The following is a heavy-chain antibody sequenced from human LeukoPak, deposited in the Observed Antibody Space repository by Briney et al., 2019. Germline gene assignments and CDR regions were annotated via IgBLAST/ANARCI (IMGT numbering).Heavy chain of an antibody. V-gene: IGHV3-48*03. CDR3: ARERDCSSTSCYYYYGMDV. CDR2: ISSSGSTI. Sequence: GGSLRLSCAASGFTFSSYEMNWVRQAPGKGLEWVSYISSSGSTIYYADSVKGRFTIPRDNAKNSLYLQMNSLRAEDTAVYYCARERDCSSTSCYYYYGMDVWGQGTTVTVSS. J-gene: IGHJ6*02. D-gene: IGHD2-2*01. CDR1: GFTFSSYE.